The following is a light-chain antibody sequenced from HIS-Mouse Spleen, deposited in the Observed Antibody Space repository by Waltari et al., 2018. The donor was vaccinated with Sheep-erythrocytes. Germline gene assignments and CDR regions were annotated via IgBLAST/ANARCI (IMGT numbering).Light chain of an antibody. CDR3: QQLKSYPPA. Sequence: DIQLTQSPSFLSASVGDRVTITCRASQGISSYLAWYQQKPGKAPKLLIYAASTLQSGVPSRFSGSGSGTEFTLTISSLQPEYFATYYCQQLKSYPPAFGPGTKVDIK. CDR2: AAS. J-gene: IGKJ3*01. CDR1: QGISSY. V-gene: IGKV1-9*01.